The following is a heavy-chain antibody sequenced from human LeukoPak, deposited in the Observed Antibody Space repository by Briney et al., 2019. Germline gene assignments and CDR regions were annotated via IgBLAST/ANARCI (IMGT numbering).Heavy chain of an antibody. CDR3: ARGGGSLDY. D-gene: IGHD3-16*01. V-gene: IGHV1-46*01. CDR2: INPSGSST. J-gene: IGHJ4*02. CDR1: GYTFTSHY. Sequence: ASVKVSCKASGYTFTSHYMHWVRQAPGQGLEWMGLINPSGSSTLYAQKFQGRVTMTRDMSTTTDYMELSSLRSEDTAVYYCARGGGSLDYWGQGTLVTVSS.